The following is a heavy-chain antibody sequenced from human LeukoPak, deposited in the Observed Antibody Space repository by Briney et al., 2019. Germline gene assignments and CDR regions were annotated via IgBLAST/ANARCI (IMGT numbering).Heavy chain of an antibody. V-gene: IGHV3-74*01. CDR1: GFTFSSYW. Sequence: GGSLRLSCAASGFTFSSYWMHWVRQAPGKGLVWVSHINSGGSTSFADSVKGRFTISRDNAKNTLYLQMNSLRAEDTAVYYCASDRSSWGQGTLVTVSS. CDR3: ASDRSS. CDR2: INSGGST. D-gene: IGHD6-13*01. J-gene: IGHJ4*02.